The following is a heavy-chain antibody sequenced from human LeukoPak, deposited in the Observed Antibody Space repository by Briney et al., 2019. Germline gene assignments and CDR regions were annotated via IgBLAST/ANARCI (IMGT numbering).Heavy chain of an antibody. CDR1: GFTFSSYG. Sequence: GGSLRLSCAACGFTFSSYGMHWVRQAPGKGLEWVAFIRYDGSNKYCADSVKGRFTISRDNSKNTLYLQMNSLRAEDTAVYYCATFKSSIAARWANYYYYYMDVWGKGTTVTVSS. CDR2: IRYDGSNK. CDR3: ATFKSSIAARWANYYYYYMDV. V-gene: IGHV3-30*02. J-gene: IGHJ6*03. D-gene: IGHD6-6*01.